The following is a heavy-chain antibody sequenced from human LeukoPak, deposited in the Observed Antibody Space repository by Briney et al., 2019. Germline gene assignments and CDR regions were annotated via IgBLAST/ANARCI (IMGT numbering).Heavy chain of an antibody. Sequence: PGGSLRLSCAASGFTFDDYAMHWVRQAPGKGLEWVSGINWNGGSTGYADSVKGRFTISRDNAKNSLYLQMNSLRAEDTALYYCARGSYGYPYYYYYMDVWGKGTTVTVSS. CDR1: GFTFDDYA. V-gene: IGHV3-20*04. CDR2: INWNGGST. D-gene: IGHD5-18*01. CDR3: ARGSYGYPYYYYYMDV. J-gene: IGHJ6*03.